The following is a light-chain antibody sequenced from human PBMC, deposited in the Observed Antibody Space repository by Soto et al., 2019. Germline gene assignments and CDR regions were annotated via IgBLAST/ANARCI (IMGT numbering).Light chain of an antibody. V-gene: IGLV2-14*01. CDR1: SSDIGGYNY. CDR2: EVS. CDR3: TSYTSSTTNYV. J-gene: IGLJ1*01. Sequence: QSALTQPASVSGSPGQTITFSCTGTSSDIGGYNYVSWYQQHPGKAPKLMIYEVSNRPSGVSDRFSGSKSGNTASLTISGLQAEAEADYYRTSYTSSTTNYVFGTGTKVTVL.